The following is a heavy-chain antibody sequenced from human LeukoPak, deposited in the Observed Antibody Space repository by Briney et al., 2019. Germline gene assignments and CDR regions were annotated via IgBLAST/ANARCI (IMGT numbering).Heavy chain of an antibody. D-gene: IGHD2-8*01. CDR2: IIPIFGTA. CDR3: ARGLMDCTNGVCFTYYYMDV. Sequence: SVKVSCRASGGTFSSYAISWVRQAPGQGLEWMGGIIPIFGTANYAQKFQGRVTITTDESTSTAYMELSSLRSEDTAVYYCARGLMDCTNGVCFTYYYMDVWGKGTTVTVSS. J-gene: IGHJ6*03. V-gene: IGHV1-69*05. CDR1: GGTFSSYA.